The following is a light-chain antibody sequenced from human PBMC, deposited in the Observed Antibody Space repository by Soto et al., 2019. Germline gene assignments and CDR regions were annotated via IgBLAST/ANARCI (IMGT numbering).Light chain of an antibody. Sequence: EIVMTQSPATLSVSPGERATLSCRASQSVGNDLAWYQQKPGQAPRLLIYDASTRATGIPARFSGSGSGTEFSLTISSLQSEDFAVYYCQQRSNWPLTFGGGTKVDIK. CDR1: QSVGND. V-gene: IGKV3D-15*01. CDR3: QQRSNWPLT. J-gene: IGKJ4*01. CDR2: DAS.